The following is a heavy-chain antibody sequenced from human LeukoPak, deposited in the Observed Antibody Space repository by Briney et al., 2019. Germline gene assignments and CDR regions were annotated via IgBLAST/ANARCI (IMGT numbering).Heavy chain of an antibody. CDR2: ILSDGSKE. CDR3: ARVGYTDSWYSSPPFDY. CDR1: GFTFSSYG. D-gene: IGHD6-13*01. J-gene: IGHJ4*02. V-gene: IGHV3-33*01. Sequence: GGSPRLSCAASGFTFSSYGMHWVRQAPGKGLEWVAVILSDGSKEFYTDSVKGRFTISRDNSKNILYLQMNSLRAEDTALYYCARVGYTDSWYSSPPFDYWGQGTLVTVSS.